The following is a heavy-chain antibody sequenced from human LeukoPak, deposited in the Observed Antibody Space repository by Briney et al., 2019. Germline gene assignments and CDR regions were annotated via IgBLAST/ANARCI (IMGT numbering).Heavy chain of an antibody. J-gene: IGHJ4*02. CDR3: AKSGGKWDPPFSFDY. Sequence: GALVKVSCKASGGTFSSYGISWVRQAPGQGLEWMGRIIPILGITNYAQTFQGRFTITADKSTSTAYMELSSLRSEDTAVYYCAKSGGKWDPPFSFDYWGQGTLVTVSS. D-gene: IGHD1-26*01. CDR1: GGTFSSYG. CDR2: IIPILGIT. V-gene: IGHV1-69*04.